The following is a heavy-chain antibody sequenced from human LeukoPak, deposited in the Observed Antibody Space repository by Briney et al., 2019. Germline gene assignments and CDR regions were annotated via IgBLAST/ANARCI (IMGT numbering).Heavy chain of an antibody. Sequence: PGGSLRLSCATSGFTFSSYGMHWVRQAPGKGLEWVAVIWYDGSNKYYADSVKGRFTISRDNSKNTLYLQMNSLRAEDTAVYYCAREPGSSSWYQLYYYYYGMDVWGQGTTVTVSS. CDR3: AREPGSSSWYQLYYYYYGMDV. V-gene: IGHV3-33*01. J-gene: IGHJ6*02. D-gene: IGHD6-13*01. CDR2: IWYDGSNK. CDR1: GFTFSSYG.